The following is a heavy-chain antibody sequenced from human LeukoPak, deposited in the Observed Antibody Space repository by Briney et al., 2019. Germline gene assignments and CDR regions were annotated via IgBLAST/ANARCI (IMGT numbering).Heavy chain of an antibody. CDR2: ISGSGGST. J-gene: IGHJ4*02. CDR1: GFTFSSYA. CDR3: AKDLNYYDRQFDY. V-gene: IGHV3-23*01. Sequence: PGGSLRFSCAASGFTFSSYAMSWVRQAPGKGLEWVSAISGSGGSTYYADSVKGRFTISRDNSKNTLYLQMNSLRAEDTAVYYCAKDLNYYDRQFDYWGQGTLVTVSS. D-gene: IGHD3-22*01.